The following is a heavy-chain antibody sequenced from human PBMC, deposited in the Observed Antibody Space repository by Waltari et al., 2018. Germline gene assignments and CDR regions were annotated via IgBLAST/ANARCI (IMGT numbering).Heavy chain of an antibody. V-gene: IGHV3-30-3*01. J-gene: IGHJ4*02. CDR3: ARDPSGSTRGWADY. Sequence: QVQLVESGGGVVQPGGSLSLPWGASGFPLSPLSMHWVRQAPGKGLEWVAVTSYDETEKYYVDSVKGRFIISKDNSKNTLYLEMNNLRVDDTAIYYCARDPSGSTRGWADYWGQGTLVTVSS. D-gene: IGHD3-10*01. CDR2: TSYDETEK. CDR1: GFPLSPLS.